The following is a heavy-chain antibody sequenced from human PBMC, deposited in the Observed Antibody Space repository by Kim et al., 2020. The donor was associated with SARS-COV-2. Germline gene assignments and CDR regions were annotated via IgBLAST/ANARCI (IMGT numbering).Heavy chain of an antibody. D-gene: IGHD6-13*01. CDR3: ARGKNRVVAIPGIAAAGSLGWFDP. V-gene: IGHV3-74*01. CDR1: GFTFSSYW. CDR2: INSDGSST. J-gene: IGHJ5*02. Sequence: GGSLRLSCAASGFTFSSYWMHWVRQAPGKGLVWVSRINSDGSSTSYADSVKGRFTISRDNAKNTLYLQMNSLRAEDTAVYYCARGKNRVVAIPGIAAAGSLGWFDPWGQGTLVTVSS.